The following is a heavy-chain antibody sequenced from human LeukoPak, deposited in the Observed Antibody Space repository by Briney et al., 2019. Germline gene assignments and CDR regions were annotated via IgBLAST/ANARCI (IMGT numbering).Heavy chain of an antibody. V-gene: IGHV4-59*01. CDR2: ISYSGST. Sequence: SETLSLTCTVSGGSISSYYWSWLRQPPGKGLEWIGYISYSGSTSYNPSLKSRVTISVDTSKNQFSLKLSSVTAADTAVYYCAREKGSYSNFDYWGQGTLVTVSS. CDR3: AREKGSYSNFDY. CDR1: GGSISSYY. D-gene: IGHD1-26*01. J-gene: IGHJ4*02.